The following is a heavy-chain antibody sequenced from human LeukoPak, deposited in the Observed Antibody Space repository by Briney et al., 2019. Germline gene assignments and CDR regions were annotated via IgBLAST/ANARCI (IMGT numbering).Heavy chain of an antibody. V-gene: IGHV4-59*01. CDR2: IYHSGST. CDR1: GGSISTYY. D-gene: IGHD6-6*01. CDR3: ARGGAARLHFQN. Sequence: SETLSLTCTVSGGSISTYYWNWIRQPPGKGLEWIGYIYHSGSTNYNPSLQSRVTISVDTSKNQFSLNLNSVTAADTAMYYCARGGAARLHFQNWGQGTLVTVSS. J-gene: IGHJ1*01.